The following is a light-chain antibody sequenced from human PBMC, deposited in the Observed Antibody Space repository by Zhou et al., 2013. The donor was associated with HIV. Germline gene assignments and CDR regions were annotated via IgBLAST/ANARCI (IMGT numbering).Light chain of an antibody. V-gene: IGKV1-5*03. J-gene: IGKJ5*01. Sequence: DIQMTQSPSTLSAFVGDRVTITCRASQSISTWLPGVYQEKPGIAPKLLIYKASTLQTGVPSRFSGSGSGTEFTLTISSLQPDDFATYYCQQYLSYPITFGQGTRLEI. CDR3: QQYLSYPIT. CDR1: QSISTW. CDR2: KAS.